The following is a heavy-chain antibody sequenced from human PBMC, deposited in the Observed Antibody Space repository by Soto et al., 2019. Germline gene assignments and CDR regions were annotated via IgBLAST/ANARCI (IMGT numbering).Heavy chain of an antibody. V-gene: IGHV3-30*18. D-gene: IGHD3-3*01. Sequence: RSLRGGCAASGFTVFSYGMHWVRQAPGKGLEWVAVISYDGSNKYYGDSVKGRFTISRDNSKNTLHLQMNSLRADDTAVYYCAKDRAGDIYVAARSGLDYWGQGTLVTVSS. CDR2: ISYDGSNK. CDR3: AKDRAGDIYVAARSGLDY. CDR1: GFTVFSYG. J-gene: IGHJ4*02.